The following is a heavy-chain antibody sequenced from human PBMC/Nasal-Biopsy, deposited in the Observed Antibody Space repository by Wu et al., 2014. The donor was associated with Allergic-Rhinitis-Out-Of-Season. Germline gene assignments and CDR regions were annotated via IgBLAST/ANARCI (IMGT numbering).Heavy chain of an antibody. CDR1: GGSISSSSYY. CDR2: IYYSGST. Sequence: SLTCTVSGGSISSSSYYWGWIRQPPGKGLEWIGSIYYSGSTYYNPSLKSRVTISVDTSKNQFSLKLSSVTAADTAVYYCARHAETYYDYVWAPGGSAFDILGQGTMVTVSS. D-gene: IGHD3-16*01. V-gene: IGHV4-39*01. CDR3: ARHAETYYDYVWAPGGSAFDI. J-gene: IGHJ3*02.